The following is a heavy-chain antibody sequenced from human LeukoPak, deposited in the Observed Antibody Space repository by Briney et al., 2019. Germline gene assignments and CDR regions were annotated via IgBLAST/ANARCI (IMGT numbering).Heavy chain of an antibody. J-gene: IGHJ4*02. CDR1: GFTFSSYW. CDR2: INVGGSST. V-gene: IGHV3-74*01. Sequence: GGSLRLSCAASGFTFSSYWMHWDRQAPGKGLVWVSRINVGGSSTNYADSVKGRFTISRDNAKNTLYLQMNSLRAEDTAVYYCARDPTGYSSSLTGFDYWGQGTLVTVSS. D-gene: IGHD6-13*01. CDR3: ARDPTGYSSSLTGFDY.